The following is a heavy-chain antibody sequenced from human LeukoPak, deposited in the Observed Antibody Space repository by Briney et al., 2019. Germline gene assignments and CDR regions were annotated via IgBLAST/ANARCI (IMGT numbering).Heavy chain of an antibody. CDR2: ISGSGGST. V-gene: IGHV3-23*01. Sequence: GGSLRLSCAASGFTFSSYAMSWVRQAPGKGLEGVSAISGSGGSTYHADSVKGRFTISRDNSKNTLYLQMNSLRAEDTAVYYCAKAMGYYGSGKSSANDYWGQGTLVTVSS. J-gene: IGHJ4*02. CDR1: GFTFSSYA. D-gene: IGHD3-10*01. CDR3: AKAMGYYGSGKSSANDY.